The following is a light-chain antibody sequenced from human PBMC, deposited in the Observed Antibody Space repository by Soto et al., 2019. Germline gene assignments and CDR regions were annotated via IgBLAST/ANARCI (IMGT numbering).Light chain of an antibody. Sequence: EIVLTQSPGTLSLSPGEGATLSCRASQSVKSDSLAWYQQKPGQAPRLLIYGASTRATGIPDRFRGSGSGTDFTLTIRRLEPEDFAVYYCHPYGSSRTFGQGTKVEIK. V-gene: IGKV3-20*01. CDR1: QSVKSDS. J-gene: IGKJ1*01. CDR2: GAS. CDR3: HPYGSSRT.